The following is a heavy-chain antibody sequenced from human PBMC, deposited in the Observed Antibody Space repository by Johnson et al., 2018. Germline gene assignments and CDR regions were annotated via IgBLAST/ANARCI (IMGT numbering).Heavy chain of an antibody. CDR3: ARNYDFWSTYSYYYYMDV. CDR2: IYAGGST. D-gene: IGHD3-3*01. J-gene: IGHJ6*03. Sequence: VQLVESGGGFVQPGGSLRLSCASSGFSVSSNYMRWVRQAPGQGPEWVSLIYAGGSTYYADSVTGRFTISRDNSKKTLYLQMNSLRAEDTAVYYCARNYDFWSTYSYYYYMDVWGNGTTVTVSS. V-gene: IGHV3-66*02. CDR1: GFSVSSNY.